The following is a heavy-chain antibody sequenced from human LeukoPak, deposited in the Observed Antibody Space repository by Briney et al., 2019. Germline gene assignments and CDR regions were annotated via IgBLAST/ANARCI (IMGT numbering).Heavy chain of an antibody. J-gene: IGHJ4*02. D-gene: IGHD2-2*01. CDR1: GYTFTSYA. V-gene: IGHV1-3*01. CDR3: ARAPCSSTSCPLRFDY. CDR2: INAGNGNT. Sequence: ASVKVSCKASGYTFTSYAMHWVRQAPGQRLKWMGWINAGNGNTKYSQKFQGRVTITRDTSASTAYMELSSLRSEDTAVYYCARAPCSSTSCPLRFDYWGQGTLVTVSS.